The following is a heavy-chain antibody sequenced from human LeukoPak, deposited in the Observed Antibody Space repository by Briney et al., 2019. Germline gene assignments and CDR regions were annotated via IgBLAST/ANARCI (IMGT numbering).Heavy chain of an antibody. J-gene: IGHJ4*02. D-gene: IGHD7-27*01. Sequence: VKVSCKVSGYTFTDYYMHWVPQAPGKGLEWMGLVDPEDGETIYAEKFQGRVTITADTSTDTAYMELSSLRSEDTAVYYCATVGRWGSRVDYWGQGTLVTVSS. CDR2: VDPEDGET. CDR3: ATVGRWGSRVDY. V-gene: IGHV1-69-2*01. CDR1: GYTFTDYY.